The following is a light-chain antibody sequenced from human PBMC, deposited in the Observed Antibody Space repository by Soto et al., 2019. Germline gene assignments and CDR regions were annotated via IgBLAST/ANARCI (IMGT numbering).Light chain of an antibody. CDR2: GAS. Sequence: ETVLTQSPGTLSLSPGERATLSCRASQSVSSTWLAWYQQKPGQPPRLLIYGASSRASGIPDRFSGSRSGTDFTLTISRLEPEDFAVYYCQQYGSSRYTFGQGTKLQIK. CDR1: QSVSSTW. CDR3: QQYGSSRYT. J-gene: IGKJ2*01. V-gene: IGKV3-20*01.